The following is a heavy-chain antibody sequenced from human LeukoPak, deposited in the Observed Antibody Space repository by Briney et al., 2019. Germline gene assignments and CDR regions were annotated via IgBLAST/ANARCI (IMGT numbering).Heavy chain of an antibody. CDR3: ARRGSSTSPTYYYYYGMVV. J-gene: IGHJ6*02. V-gene: IGHV1-69*13. D-gene: IGHD2-2*01. CDR2: IIPIFGTA. CDR1: GGTFSSYA. Sequence: GASVKVSCTASGGTFSSYAITWVRQAPGQGLEWMGGIIPIFGTANYAQTFQGRATITADESTSTAYMELSSLRSEDTAVYYCARRGSSTSPTYYYYYGMVVWGQGTTVTVS.